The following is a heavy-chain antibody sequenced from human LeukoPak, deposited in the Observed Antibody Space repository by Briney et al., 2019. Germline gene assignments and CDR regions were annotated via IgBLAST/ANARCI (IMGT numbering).Heavy chain of an antibody. J-gene: IGHJ4*02. V-gene: IGHV4-34*01. CDR3: ARVTGYTIEDYFDY. D-gene: IGHD3-9*01. Sequence: SETLSLTCAVYGGSFSGYYWSWIRQPPGKGLEWIGEINHSGSTNYNPSPKSRVTISVKTSKNQFSLKLRSVTAADTAVYYCARVTGYTIEDYFDYWGQGTLVTVSS. CDR1: GGSFSGYY. CDR2: INHSGST.